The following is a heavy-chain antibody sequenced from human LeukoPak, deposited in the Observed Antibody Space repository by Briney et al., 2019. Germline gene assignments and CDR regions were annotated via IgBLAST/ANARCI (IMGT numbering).Heavy chain of an antibody. V-gene: IGHV4-59*08. D-gene: IGHD6-19*01. CDR2: IYYSGST. CDR3: ARHSPDIAVGSWLD. Sequence: KTSETLSLTCTVSGGSISSYYWSWIRQPPGKGLEWIGYIYYSGSTNYNPSLKSRVTISVDTSKNQFSLKLSSVTAADTAVYYCARHSPDIAVGSWLDWGQGTLVTVSS. J-gene: IGHJ4*02. CDR1: GGSISSYY.